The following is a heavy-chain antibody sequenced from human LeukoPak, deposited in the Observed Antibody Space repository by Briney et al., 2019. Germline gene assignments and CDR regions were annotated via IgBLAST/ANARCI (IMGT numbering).Heavy chain of an antibody. CDR2: IYYTGST. D-gene: IGHD4-17*01. J-gene: IGHJ4*02. V-gene: IGHV4-59*01. CDR1: GGSISSYY. Sequence: SETLSLTCTVSGGSISSYYWSWIRQPPGKGLEWLGYIYYTGSTNYNPFLKSRVTISVDTSKNQFSLKLNSVTAADTAVYYCARDYGDYGLHYWGQGTLVTVSS. CDR3: ARDYGDYGLHY.